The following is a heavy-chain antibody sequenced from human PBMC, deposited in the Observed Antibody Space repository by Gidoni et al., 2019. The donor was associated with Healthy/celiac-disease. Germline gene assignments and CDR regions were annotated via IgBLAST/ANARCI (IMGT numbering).Heavy chain of an antibody. CDR3: ARDGYYYDSSGYPVDY. J-gene: IGHJ4*02. D-gene: IGHD3-22*01. CDR1: GYTFTSYG. V-gene: IGHV1-18*01. CDR2: ISAYNGNT. Sequence: QVQLVQSGAEVKKPGASVKVSCKASGYTFTSYGISWVRQAPGQGLEWMGWISAYNGNTNYAQKLQGRFTMTTDTSTSTAYMELRSLRSDDTSVYYCARDGYYYDSSGYPVDYWGQGTLVTVSS.